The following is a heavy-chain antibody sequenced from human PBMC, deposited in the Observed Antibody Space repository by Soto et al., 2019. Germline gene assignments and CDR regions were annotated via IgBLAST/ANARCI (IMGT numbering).Heavy chain of an antibody. Sequence: SETLSLTCTVSGSSINSSGYYWGWIRQPPGKGLEWIGSMFYGVSTYYSPSLKSRVTVSVDTSKNQFSLNLGSVSAADTAVYYCARLPSRHLVDYWGQGTLVTASS. V-gene: IGHV4-39*01. D-gene: IGHD3-3*02. CDR2: MFYGVST. CDR3: ARLPSRHLVDY. CDR1: GSSINSSGYY. J-gene: IGHJ4*02.